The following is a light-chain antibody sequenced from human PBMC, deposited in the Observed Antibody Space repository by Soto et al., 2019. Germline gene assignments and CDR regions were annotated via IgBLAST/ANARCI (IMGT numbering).Light chain of an antibody. CDR1: RGIKSN. CDR2: DAA. J-gene: IGKJ5*01. V-gene: IGKV3-15*01. CDR3: QQYNHWTPIT. Sequence: VVLTQSPDTLSVSPGERATLSCRASRGIKSNLAWYQQRPGQAPRLLIYDAATRATGVPARFSGSGSGTEFTLTISRLKSEDFEVYYCQQYNHWTPITFGQGTRLEIK.